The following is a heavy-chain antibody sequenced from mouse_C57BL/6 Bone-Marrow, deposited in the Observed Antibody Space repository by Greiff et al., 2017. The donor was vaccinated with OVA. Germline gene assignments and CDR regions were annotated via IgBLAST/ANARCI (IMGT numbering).Heavy chain of an antibody. Sequence: QVQLQQSGPGLVQPSQSLSITCTVSGFSLTSDGVHWVRQPPGKGLEWLGVIWSGGSTDYNAAFISSLSIIKDNSKSQVFFKMNSLQADDTAIYYCARKGMAPYWYFDVWGTGTTVTVSS. V-gene: IGHV2-2*01. CDR3: ARKGMAPYWYFDV. CDR1: GFSLTSDG. D-gene: IGHD2-3*01. J-gene: IGHJ1*03. CDR2: IWSGGST.